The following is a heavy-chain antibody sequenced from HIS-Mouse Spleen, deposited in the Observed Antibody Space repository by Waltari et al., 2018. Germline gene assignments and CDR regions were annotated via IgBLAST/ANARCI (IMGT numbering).Heavy chain of an antibody. CDR1: GYTFTGYY. J-gene: IGHJ4*02. Sequence: QVQLVQSGAEVKKPGASVKVSCKASGYTFTGYYMHWVRQAPGQGLEWMGWRKPKSGGKNYAQKFQGRVTMTRETSISTAYMELSRLRSDDTAVYYCARDEYYDSSGYYYPAAYWGQGTLVTVSS. D-gene: IGHD3-22*01. V-gene: IGHV1-2*02. CDR2: RKPKSGGK. CDR3: ARDEYYDSSGYYYPAAY.